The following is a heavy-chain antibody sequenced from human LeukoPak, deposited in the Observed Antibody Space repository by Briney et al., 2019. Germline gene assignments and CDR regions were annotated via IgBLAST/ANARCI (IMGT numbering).Heavy chain of an antibody. J-gene: IGHJ6*03. Sequence: SETLSLTCTVSGGSISSYYWSWIRQPAGKGLEWIGRIYTSGSTNYNPSLKSRVTMSVDTSKNQFSLKLSSVTAADTAVYYCARSSSTTQFVYYMDVWGKGTTVTVSS. D-gene: IGHD2-2*01. V-gene: IGHV4-4*07. CDR3: ARSSSTTQFVYYMDV. CDR2: IYTSGST. CDR1: GGSISSYY.